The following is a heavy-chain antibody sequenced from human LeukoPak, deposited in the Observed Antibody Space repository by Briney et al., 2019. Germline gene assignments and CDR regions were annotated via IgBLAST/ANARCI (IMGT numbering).Heavy chain of an antibody. D-gene: IGHD3-22*01. J-gene: IGHJ4*02. V-gene: IGHV4-30-2*01. Sequence: SETLSLTCAVSGGSIKNGGYSWSWLRQPPGKGLEWIGYIYHSGSAYYNPSLKSRVTISVDTSKNQFSLNLSSVTAADTAVYYCAKDINYYDSSGYFGDFDYWGQGTLVTVSS. CDR2: IYHSGSA. CDR1: GGSIKNGGYS. CDR3: AKDINYYDSSGYFGDFDY.